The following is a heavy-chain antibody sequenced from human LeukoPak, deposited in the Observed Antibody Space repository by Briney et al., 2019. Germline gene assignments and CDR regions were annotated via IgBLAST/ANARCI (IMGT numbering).Heavy chain of an antibody. CDR2: TYYRSKWYH. D-gene: IGHD3-22*01. CDR3: ARVKDYYDGSVYYFLDY. Sequence: SQTLSLTCAISGDSVSSNTAAWSWLRQSPSRGLEWLGRTYYRSKWYHDYAVSVKSRIAISPDTSKNQFSLQLNSVTSEDTAVYFCARVKDYYDGSVYYFLDYWGQGTLVTVSS. V-gene: IGHV6-1*01. J-gene: IGHJ4*02. CDR1: GDSVSSNTAA.